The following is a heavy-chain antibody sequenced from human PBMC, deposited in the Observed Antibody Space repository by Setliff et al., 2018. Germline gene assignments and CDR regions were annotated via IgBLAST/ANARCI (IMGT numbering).Heavy chain of an antibody. Sequence: SVKVSCKAFGGTFSNSAINWVRQAPGQGLEWMGGIIPIRGAADYAQKFQGKVIITADGSTSTAYMELTSLRSGDAAVYYCARGPSGWSSATSRYYFYMDVWGKGTTVTVSS. D-gene: IGHD6-19*01. CDR3: ARGPSGWSSATSRYYFYMDV. V-gene: IGHV1-69*13. CDR2: IIPIRGAA. CDR1: GGTFSNSA. J-gene: IGHJ6*03.